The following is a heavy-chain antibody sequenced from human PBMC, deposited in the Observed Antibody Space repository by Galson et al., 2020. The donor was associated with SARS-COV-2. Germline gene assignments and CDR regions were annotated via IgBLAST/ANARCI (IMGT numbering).Heavy chain of an antibody. J-gene: IGHJ4*02. CDR2: INPKNGDT. Sequence: ASVKVSCKTSGYTFTGYYMHWVRQAPGQGLEWMGWINPKNGDTDYSLKFQGRVSMTSDTSIDTAYMEVTGLRSDDTAIYYCARSPDVGDSSVLPWGQGTLVAVSS. V-gene: IGHV1-2*02. CDR3: ARSPDVGDSSVLP. CDR1: GYTFTGYY. D-gene: IGHD3-22*01.